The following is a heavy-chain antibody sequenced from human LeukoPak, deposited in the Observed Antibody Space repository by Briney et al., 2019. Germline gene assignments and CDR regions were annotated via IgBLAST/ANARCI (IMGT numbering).Heavy chain of an antibody. J-gene: IGHJ4*02. CDR2: ISSSSSYI. CDR3: ARDLEGSSWYYGY. Sequence: GGSLRLSCAASGFTFSSYSMNWVRQAPGKGLEWVSSISSSSSYIYYADSVKGRFTISRDNAKNSLYLQMNSLRAEDTAVYYCARDLEGSSWYYGYWGQGTLVSVSS. D-gene: IGHD6-13*01. V-gene: IGHV3-21*01. CDR1: GFTFSSYS.